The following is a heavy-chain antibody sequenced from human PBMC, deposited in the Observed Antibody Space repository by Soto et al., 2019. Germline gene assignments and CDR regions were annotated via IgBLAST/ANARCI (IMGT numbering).Heavy chain of an antibody. V-gene: IGHV3-23*01. CDR1: GFTFSSYA. CDR3: AKALAAAGPRWPDYYYYYGMDV. D-gene: IGHD6-13*01. Sequence: PGGSLRLSSAASGFTFSSYAMNWVRQAPGKGLEWVSAITGSGDSTFYADSVKGRFTISRDNSKNTLYLQMNSLRAEDTAVYYCAKALAAAGPRWPDYYYYYGMDVWGQGTTVTVSS. CDR2: ITGSGDST. J-gene: IGHJ6*02.